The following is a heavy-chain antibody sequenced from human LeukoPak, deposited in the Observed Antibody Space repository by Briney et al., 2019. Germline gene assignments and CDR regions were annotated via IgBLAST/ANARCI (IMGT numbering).Heavy chain of an antibody. CDR3: ARGYYYQNYYFDY. V-gene: IGHV4-59*01. D-gene: IGHD5-12*01. Sequence: SETLSLTCTVSGGSISSYYWSWIRQPPGKGLERIGYIYYSGSTNYNPSLKNRVTISVDTSKNQFSLKLTSVTAADTAVYYCARGYYYQNYYFDYWGQGTLVTVSS. CDR1: GGSISSYY. J-gene: IGHJ4*02. CDR2: IYYSGST.